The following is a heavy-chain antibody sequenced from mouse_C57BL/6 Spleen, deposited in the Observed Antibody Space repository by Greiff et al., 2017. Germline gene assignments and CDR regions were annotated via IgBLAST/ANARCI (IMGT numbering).Heavy chain of an antibody. Sequence: QVQLQQSGAELMKPGASVKLSCKATGYTFTGYWIEWVKQRPGHGLEWIGEILPGSGSTNYNEKFKGRATFTADPSSNTAYRQLSNLTTEDSAIYYCARHGDCGLGQEGDYYAMDYWGQGTSVTVSS. CDR1: GYTFTGYW. CDR3: ARHGDCGLGQEGDYYAMDY. CDR2: ILPGSGST. D-gene: IGHD2-13*01. J-gene: IGHJ4*01. V-gene: IGHV1-9*01.